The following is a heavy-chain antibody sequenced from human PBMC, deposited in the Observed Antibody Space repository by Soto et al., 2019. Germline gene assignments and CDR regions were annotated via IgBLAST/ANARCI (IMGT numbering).Heavy chain of an antibody. Sequence: QVQLVESGGGVVQPGRSLRLSCAASGFTFSSYGMHWVRQAPGKGLEWVAVISYDGSNKYYADSVKGRFTISRDNSKNTLYLQMNRLRAEDTAVYYCAKWGRTSPFDYWGQGTLVTVSS. D-gene: IGHD7-27*01. J-gene: IGHJ4*02. CDR2: ISYDGSNK. V-gene: IGHV3-30*18. CDR3: AKWGRTSPFDY. CDR1: GFTFSSYG.